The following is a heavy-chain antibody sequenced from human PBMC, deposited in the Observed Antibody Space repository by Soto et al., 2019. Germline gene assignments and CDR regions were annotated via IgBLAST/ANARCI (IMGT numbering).Heavy chain of an antibody. J-gene: IGHJ4*02. CDR3: AADPAVRYYYGSGSHISPRV. CDR2: IVVGSGNT. CDR1: GFTFTSSA. V-gene: IGHV1-58*01. Sequence: SVKVSFKASGFTFTSSAVQWVRQARGQRLEWIGWIVVGSGNTNYAQKFQERVTITRDMSTSTAYMELSSLRSEDTAVYYCAADPAVRYYYGSGSHISPRVWGQGTLVTVSS. D-gene: IGHD3-10*01.